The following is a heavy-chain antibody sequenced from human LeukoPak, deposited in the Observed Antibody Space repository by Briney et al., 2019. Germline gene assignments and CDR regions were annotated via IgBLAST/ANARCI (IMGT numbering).Heavy chain of an antibody. J-gene: IGHJ4*02. D-gene: IGHD6-13*01. CDR3: AKDGIAAAGTFY. Sequence: GGSLRLSCAASGFTFSSYGMHWVRQAPGKGLEWVAFIRYDGSNKYYADSVKGRFTISRDNSKNTLYLQMNSLRAEDTAVYYCAKDGIAAAGTFYWGQGTLVTVSS. CDR1: GFTFSSYG. CDR2: IRYDGSNK. V-gene: IGHV3-30*02.